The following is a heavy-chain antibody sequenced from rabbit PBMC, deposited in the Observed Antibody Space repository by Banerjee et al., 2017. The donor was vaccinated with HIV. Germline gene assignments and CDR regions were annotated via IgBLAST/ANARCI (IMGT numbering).Heavy chain of an antibody. D-gene: IGHD6-1*01. CDR3: ARGGYTYGYDGYAFDKFNL. Sequence: QSLEESGGDLVKPGASLTLTCTASGFSFSSGYDMCWVRQAPGKGLEWIACIYGGSSGSTHYASWAKGRFTISKTSSTTVTLQMTSLTAADTATYFCARGGYTYGYDGYAFDKFNLWGPGTLVTVS. J-gene: IGHJ4*01. V-gene: IGHV1S40*01. CDR2: IYGGSSGST. CDR1: GFSFSSGYD.